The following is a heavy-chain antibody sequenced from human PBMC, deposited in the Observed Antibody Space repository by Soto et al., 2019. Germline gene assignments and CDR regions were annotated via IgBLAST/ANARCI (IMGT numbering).Heavy chain of an antibody. J-gene: IGHJ4*02. D-gene: IGHD3-22*01. CDR2: IYPGDSDT. V-gene: IGHV5-51*01. Sequence: GSSLKISCKGSGYSFTSYWIGWVRQMPGKGLEWMGIIYPGDSDTRYSPSFQGQVTISADKSISTAYLQWSSLNASDTAMYYCALPTYDYEISGPDYYFDYWGQGTLVTVSS. CDR3: ALPTYDYEISGPDYYFDY. CDR1: GYSFTSYW.